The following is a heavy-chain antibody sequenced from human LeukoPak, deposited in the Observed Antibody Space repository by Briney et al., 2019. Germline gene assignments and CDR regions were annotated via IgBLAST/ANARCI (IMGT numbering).Heavy chain of an antibody. Sequence: GWSLRLSFASSVFTFSSYAMSGLRQARAKGREWVAAISSSGGSTYYADSVKGRFTISRDNSKNTLYLQMNSLRAEDTAVYYCAKDRVGVAGTEYNWFDPWGQGTLVTVSS. CDR1: VFTFSSYA. D-gene: IGHD6-19*01. CDR3: AKDRVGVAGTEYNWFDP. J-gene: IGHJ5*02. CDR2: ISSSGGST. V-gene: IGHV3-23*01.